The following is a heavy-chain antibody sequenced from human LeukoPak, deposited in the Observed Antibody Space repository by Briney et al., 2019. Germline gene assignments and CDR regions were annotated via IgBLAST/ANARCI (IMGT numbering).Heavy chain of an antibody. Sequence: GRSLRLSCAASGFTFSSYAMHWVRQAPGKGLEWVAVISYDGSNKYYADSVKGRFTISRDNSKNTLYLQMNSLRAEDTAVYYCARRAWFDPSGQGTLVTASS. CDR3: ARRAWFDP. V-gene: IGHV3-30-3*01. CDR2: ISYDGSNK. CDR1: GFTFSSYA. J-gene: IGHJ5*02.